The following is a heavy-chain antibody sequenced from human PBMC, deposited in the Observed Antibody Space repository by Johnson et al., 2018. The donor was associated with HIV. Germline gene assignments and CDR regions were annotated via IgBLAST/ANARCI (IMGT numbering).Heavy chain of an antibody. D-gene: IGHD3-3*01. CDR3: ARGSGPADVWSGYRLVVAFNI. Sequence: QVQLVESGGGVVQPGRSLRLSCAASGFTFNSYAMHWVRQAPGKGLEWVAVISFDGSNKYYADSVKGRFTISRDNSKNTLYLQMNSLRPEDTSVYYCARGSGPADVWSGYRLVVAFNIWGQGTRVTGSS. CDR2: ISFDGSNK. V-gene: IGHV3-30*04. J-gene: IGHJ3*02. CDR1: GFTFNSYA.